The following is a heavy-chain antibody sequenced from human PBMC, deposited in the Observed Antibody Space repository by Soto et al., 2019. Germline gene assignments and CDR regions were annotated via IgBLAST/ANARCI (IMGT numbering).Heavy chain of an antibody. Sequence: PGESLKISCKGSGYSFTSYWISWVRQMPGKGLEWMGRIDPSDSYTNYSPSFQGHVTISADKSISTAYLQWSSLKASDTAMYYCASRRPGYISGWYSWGQGTLVKVSS. V-gene: IGHV5-10-1*01. J-gene: IGHJ4*02. CDR2: IDPSDSYT. CDR1: GYSFTSYW. D-gene: IGHD6-19*01. CDR3: ASRRPGYISGWYS.